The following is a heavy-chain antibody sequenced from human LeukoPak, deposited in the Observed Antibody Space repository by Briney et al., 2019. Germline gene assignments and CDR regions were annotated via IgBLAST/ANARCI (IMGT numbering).Heavy chain of an antibody. CDR3: ARVRIMVRGGGMDV. D-gene: IGHD3-10*01. Sequence: SETLSLTCSVWGGSIRSHYWSWMRHPPGEGVEGIGYIHYRGSTNYNPSLTNRVNISVDTSNSQFSLKLISVTAADTAVYYCARVRIMVRGGGMDVWGKGTRVTVST. CDR1: GGSIRSHY. J-gene: IGHJ6*04. CDR2: IHYRGST. V-gene: IGHV4-59*11.